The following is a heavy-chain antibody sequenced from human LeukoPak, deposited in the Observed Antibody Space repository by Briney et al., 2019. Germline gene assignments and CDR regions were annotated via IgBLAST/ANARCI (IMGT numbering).Heavy chain of an antibody. CDR1: GGSISSGGYY. CDR2: IYYSGST. V-gene: IGHV4-31*03. J-gene: IGHJ4*02. D-gene: IGHD3-10*01. CDR3: ARGRPYYGSGSRGAFDY. Sequence: SETLSLTCTVSGGSISSGGYYWSWIRQHPGKGLEWIWYIYYSGSTYYNPSLKSRVTISVDTSKNQFSLKLSSVTAADTAVYYCARGRPYYGSGSRGAFDYWGQGTLVTVSS.